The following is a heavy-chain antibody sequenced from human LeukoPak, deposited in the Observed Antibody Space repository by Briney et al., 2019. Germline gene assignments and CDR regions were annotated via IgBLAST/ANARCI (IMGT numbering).Heavy chain of an antibody. J-gene: IGHJ4*02. Sequence: GGSLRLSCADSGFTFSNHWMHWVRQAPGKGLVWVSRINSDGSSTTSADSVKGRFTISRDNAKNTLYLQMNSLRAEDTAVYYCAKGGSTVIDYWGQGTLVTVSS. CDR2: INSDGSST. V-gene: IGHV3-74*01. CDR3: AKGGSTVIDY. D-gene: IGHD4-17*01. CDR1: GFTFSNHW.